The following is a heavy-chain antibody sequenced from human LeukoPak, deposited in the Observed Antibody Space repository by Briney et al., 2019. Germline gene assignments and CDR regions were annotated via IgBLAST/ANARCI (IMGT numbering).Heavy chain of an antibody. V-gene: IGHV3-30*01. CDR2: ISYDGHNK. Sequence: GRSLRLSCAASGFTFSSYAMHWVRQAPGKGLEWVAVISYDGHNKYYADSVKGRFTISRDNSKNTLYLQMNSQRPEDTAVYYCARNPGRSWSSGCHDYWGQGTLVTVSS. D-gene: IGHD6-19*01. CDR3: ARNPGRSWSSGCHDY. J-gene: IGHJ4*02. CDR1: GFTFSSYA.